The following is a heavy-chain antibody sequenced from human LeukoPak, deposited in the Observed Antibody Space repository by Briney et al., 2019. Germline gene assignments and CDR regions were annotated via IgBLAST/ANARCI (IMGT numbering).Heavy chain of an antibody. CDR2: ISAYNGNT. CDR1: GYSFTTYT. V-gene: IGHV1-18*01. CDR3: ARGNAPVEMATQGLDY. Sequence: ASVKVSCKASGYSFTTYTITWVRQAPGQGLEWMGWISAYNGNTNYAQKLQGRVTMTTDTSTSTAYMELRSLRSDDTAVYYCARGNAPVEMATQGLDYWGQGTLVTVSS. D-gene: IGHD5-24*01. J-gene: IGHJ4*02.